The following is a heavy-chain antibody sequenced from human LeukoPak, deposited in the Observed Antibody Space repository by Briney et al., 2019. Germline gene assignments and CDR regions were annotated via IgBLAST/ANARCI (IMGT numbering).Heavy chain of an antibody. J-gene: IGHJ4*02. CDR3: ANNRPYYYDSSGYWDY. D-gene: IGHD3-22*01. CDR1: GFTFSSYA. Sequence: GALRLSCAASGFTFSSYAMSWVRQAPGKGLEWVSAISGSGGSTYYADSVKGRFTISRDNSKNTLYLQMNSLRAEDTAVYYCANNRPYYYDSSGYWDYWGQGTLVTVSS. V-gene: IGHV3-23*01. CDR2: ISGSGGST.